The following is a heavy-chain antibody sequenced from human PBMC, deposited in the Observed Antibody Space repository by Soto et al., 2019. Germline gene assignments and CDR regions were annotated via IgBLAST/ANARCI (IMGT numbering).Heavy chain of an antibody. CDR2: IYSGGST. J-gene: IGHJ6*02. D-gene: IGHD6-19*01. CDR1: GFTVSSNY. CDR3: ARGSSGWYDGYYYYGMDV. Sequence: HPGGSLRLSCAASGFTVSSNYMSWVRQAPGKGLEWVSVIYSGGSTYYADSVKGRFTISRDNSKNTLYLQMNSLRAEDTAVYYCARGSSGWYDGYYYYGMDVWGQGTTVTVSS. V-gene: IGHV3-53*01.